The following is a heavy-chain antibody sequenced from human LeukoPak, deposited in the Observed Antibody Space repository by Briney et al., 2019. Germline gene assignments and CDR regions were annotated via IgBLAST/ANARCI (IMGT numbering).Heavy chain of an antibody. D-gene: IGHD3-10*01. Sequence: GGSLRLSCAASGFTFSNYAMSWVRQAPGKGLEWVSAINGGGGSTYYADSVKGRFTISRDNSKNTLYLQMNSLRVEDTAVYYCAIRPDMIRGVIISWGQGTLVTVSS. CDR2: INGGGGST. J-gene: IGHJ5*02. CDR1: GFTFSNYA. V-gene: IGHV3-23*01. CDR3: AIRPDMIRGVIIS.